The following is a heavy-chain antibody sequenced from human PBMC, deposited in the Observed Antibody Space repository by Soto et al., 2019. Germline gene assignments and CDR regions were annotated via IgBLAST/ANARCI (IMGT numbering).Heavy chain of an antibody. Sequence: EEHLVESGGVLGQPGGSLRLSCAASGFTFSNYWMHWVRQAPGKGLVWVSRINGDGSTTSYADSVRGRFTISRDNAKNMVYLQMNSLTAEDTAVYYCGRVRQGFWYFDLWGRGTLVTVSS. J-gene: IGHJ2*01. CDR2: INGDGSTT. CDR3: GRVRQGFWYFDL. CDR1: GFTFSNYW. V-gene: IGHV3-74*01.